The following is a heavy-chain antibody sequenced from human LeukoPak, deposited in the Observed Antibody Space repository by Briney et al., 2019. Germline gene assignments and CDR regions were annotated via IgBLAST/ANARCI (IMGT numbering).Heavy chain of an antibody. D-gene: IGHD3-16*01. Sequence: GGSLRLSCAASGFTFSSYAMHWVRQAPGKALEWVAYISYNGNNKYEDSVKGRFTISRDNAKNSLYLQMNTLRAEDTAVYYCSRTVMKPSDAFDIWGQGTMVTVSS. CDR2: ISYNGNN. V-gene: IGHV3-30*04. CDR1: GFTFSSYA. CDR3: SRTVMKPSDAFDI. J-gene: IGHJ3*02.